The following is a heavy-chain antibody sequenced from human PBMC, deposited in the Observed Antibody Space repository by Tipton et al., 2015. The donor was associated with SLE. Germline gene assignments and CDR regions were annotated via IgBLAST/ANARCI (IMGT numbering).Heavy chain of an antibody. D-gene: IGHD1-1*01. Sequence: TLSLTCAVYGGSFTGYYRSWIRQPPGKGLEWIGEINDSGSTNYNSSLKSRVTISVDTSKNQFSLNLRSVTAADTAVYYCARDLNWDDVGNWFDPWGQGTLVTVSS. CDR2: INDSGST. V-gene: IGHV4-34*01. J-gene: IGHJ5*02. CDR3: ARDLNWDDVGNWFDP. CDR1: GGSFTGYY.